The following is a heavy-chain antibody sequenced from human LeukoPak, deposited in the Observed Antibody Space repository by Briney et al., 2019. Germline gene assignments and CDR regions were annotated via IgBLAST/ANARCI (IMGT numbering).Heavy chain of an antibody. J-gene: IGHJ6*03. CDR3: ARVAVPDFLYSEYMDF. Sequence: ASVKVSCKASGYSFTNYAVNWVQQATGQGLEWVGWINPNTGNTVYAPKFQGRVTMTSDTSISTAYMDLSSLRFEDTAVFYCARVAVPDFLYSEYMDFWAKGSTVTVSS. CDR2: INPNTGNT. D-gene: IGHD1-26*01. V-gene: IGHV1-8*01. CDR1: GYSFTNYA.